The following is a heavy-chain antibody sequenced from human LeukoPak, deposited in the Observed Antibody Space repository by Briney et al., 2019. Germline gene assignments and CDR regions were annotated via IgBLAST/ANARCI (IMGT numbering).Heavy chain of an antibody. V-gene: IGHV3-30*02. CDR1: GYTFSIYG. J-gene: IGHJ4*02. D-gene: IGHD3-22*01. Sequence: GGSLRLSCAASGYTFSIYGMHWVRRAPGKGLGWVAFIRCAGSEKYYADSVTGRSTISRDNSKKTVHLQMNSQRHEDTAVDYCAKSDHDSVGYPGVCDYWGQGTLVTVSS. CDR3: AKSDHDSVGYPGVCDY. CDR2: IRCAGSEK.